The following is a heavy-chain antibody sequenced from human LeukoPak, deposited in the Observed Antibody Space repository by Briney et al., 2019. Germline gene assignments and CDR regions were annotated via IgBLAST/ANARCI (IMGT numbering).Heavy chain of an antibody. V-gene: IGHV1-2*02. CDR3: AREISGYSDY. D-gene: IGHD3-22*01. CDR1: GYTFTGYY. J-gene: IGHJ4*02. Sequence: ASVKVSCKASGYTFTGYYMHWVRQAPGQGLEWMGWINANSGDTKYAQKFQGRVTMTRDTSISTAYMELSRLRSDDTAMHYCAREISGYSDYWGQGPLVTVPS. CDR2: INANSGDT.